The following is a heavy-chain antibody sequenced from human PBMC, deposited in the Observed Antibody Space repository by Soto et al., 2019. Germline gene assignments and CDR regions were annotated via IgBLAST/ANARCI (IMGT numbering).Heavy chain of an antibody. V-gene: IGHV4-59*01. CDR3: ARVTTSYYYYGMDV. Sequence: SETLSLTCTVSGGSISSYYWSWIRQPPGKGLEWIGYIYYSGSTNYNPSLKSRVTISVDTSKNQFSLKLSSVTAADTAVYYCARVTTSYYYYGMDVWGQGTTVTVSS. J-gene: IGHJ6*02. CDR1: GGSISSYY. D-gene: IGHD4-17*01. CDR2: IYYSGST.